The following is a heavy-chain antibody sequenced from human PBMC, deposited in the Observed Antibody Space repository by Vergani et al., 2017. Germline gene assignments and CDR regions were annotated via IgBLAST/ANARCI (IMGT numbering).Heavy chain of an antibody. D-gene: IGHD3-9*01. Sequence: QVQLVQSGAEVKKPGSSVKVSCKASGGTFSNYYMHWVRQAPGQGLEWMGIINPRGGHTNYAQKFQGRVTMTRDTSTSTVYMELSSLRSEDTAIYYCARGDYGILTGYRYWGQGTLVTVSA. CDR2: INPRGGHT. J-gene: IGHJ4*02. V-gene: IGHV1-46*03. CDR3: ARGDYGILTGYRY. CDR1: GGTFSNYY.